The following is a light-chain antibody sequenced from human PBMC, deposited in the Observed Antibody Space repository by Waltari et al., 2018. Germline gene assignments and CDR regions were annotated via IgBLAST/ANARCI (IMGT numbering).Light chain of an antibody. CDR1: SSNIGSNT. J-gene: IGLJ2*01. CDR3: AAWDDSLNGQVV. V-gene: IGLV1-44*01. Sequence: QSVLTQPPSASGAPGQRVTISCSGSSSNIGSNTVHWYQQLPGTAPKPPTYSNNQRPSGVPDRFSGSKSGTSASLAISGLQSEDEADYYCAAWDDSLNGQVVFGGGTKLTVL. CDR2: SNN.